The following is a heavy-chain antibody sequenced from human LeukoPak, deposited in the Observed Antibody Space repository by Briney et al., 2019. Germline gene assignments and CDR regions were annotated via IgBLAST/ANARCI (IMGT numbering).Heavy chain of an antibody. CDR2: IYPGDSDT. D-gene: IGHD5-18*01. CDR3: ARSLTVAREYNYGYGY. V-gene: IGHV5-51*01. CDR1: GYSFPTYW. Sequence: HGESLKISCKGSGYSFPTYWIGWVRQMPGKGLEWMGIIYPGDSDTRYSPSFQGQVTISADKSISTAYLQWSSLKASDTAMYYCARSLTVAREYNYGYGYWGQGTLVTVSS. J-gene: IGHJ4*02.